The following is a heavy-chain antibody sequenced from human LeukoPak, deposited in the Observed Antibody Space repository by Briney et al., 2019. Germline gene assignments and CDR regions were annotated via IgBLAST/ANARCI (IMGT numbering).Heavy chain of an antibody. V-gene: IGHV4-61*08. CDR1: GGSISSGDYY. D-gene: IGHD5-12*01. Sequence: PSETLSLTCTVSGGSISSGDYYWSWIRQPPGKGLEWIGYISYSGSTNYNPSLKSRVTISVDTSKNQFSLRLRSVTAADTAVYYCARAGVVATTLDYWGQGTLVTVSS. CDR3: ARAGVVATTLDY. CDR2: ISYSGST. J-gene: IGHJ4*02.